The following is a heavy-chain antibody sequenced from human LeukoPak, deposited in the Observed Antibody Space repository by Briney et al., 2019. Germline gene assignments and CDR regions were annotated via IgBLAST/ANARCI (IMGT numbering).Heavy chain of an antibody. V-gene: IGHV4-34*01. D-gene: IGHD3-10*01. CDR3: ARAARGGAFDY. CDR2: INHSGST. CDR1: GGSFSGYY. J-gene: IGHJ4*02. Sequence: QASETLSLTCAVYGGSFSGYYWSWIRQPPGKGLEWIGEINHSGSTNYNPSLKSRVTISVDTSKNQFSLKLSSVTAADTAVYYCARAARGGAFDYWGQGTLVTVSS.